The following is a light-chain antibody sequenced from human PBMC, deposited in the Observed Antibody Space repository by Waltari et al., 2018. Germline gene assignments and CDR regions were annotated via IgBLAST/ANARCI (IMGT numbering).Light chain of an antibody. J-gene: IGKJ1*01. CDR1: QSVSSN. CDR3: QQYNNWPRT. CDR2: GAS. Sequence: EIVMTQSPATLSVSPGERATLSCRASQSVSSNLAWYQQKPGKAPRLLIYGASTRATGIPARFSGSGSGTESTLTISSLQSEDFAVYYCQQYNNWPRTFGQGTKVEIK. V-gene: IGKV3-15*01.